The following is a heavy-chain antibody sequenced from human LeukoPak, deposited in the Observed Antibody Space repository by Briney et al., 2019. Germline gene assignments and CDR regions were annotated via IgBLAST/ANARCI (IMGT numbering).Heavy chain of an antibody. CDR2: INHSGST. CDR3: ARVSSSWAVLDY. D-gene: IGHD6-13*01. CDR1: GGSFSGYY. J-gene: IGHJ4*02. V-gene: IGHV4-34*01. Sequence: SEILSLTCAVSGGSFSGYYWSWIRQPPGKGLEWIGEINHSGSTNYNPSLQSRVTISVDTSKNQFSLKLSSVTAADTAVYYCARVSSSWAVLDYWGQGTLVTVSS.